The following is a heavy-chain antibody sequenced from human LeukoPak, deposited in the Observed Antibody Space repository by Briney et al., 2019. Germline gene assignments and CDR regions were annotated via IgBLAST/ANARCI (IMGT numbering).Heavy chain of an antibody. J-gene: IGHJ4*02. Sequence: ASVKVSCKASGGTFSSYAISWVRQAPGQGLEWMGGIIPIFGTANYAQKFQGRVTITADESTSTAYMELSSLRSEDTAVYYCATCRYQLLRYIHFDYWGQGTLVTVSS. CDR3: ATCRYQLLRYIHFDY. CDR2: IIPIFGTA. V-gene: IGHV1-69*13. D-gene: IGHD2-2*01. CDR1: GGTFSSYA.